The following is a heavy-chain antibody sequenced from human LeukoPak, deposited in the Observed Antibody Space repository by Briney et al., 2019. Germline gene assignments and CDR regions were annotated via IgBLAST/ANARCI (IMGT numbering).Heavy chain of an antibody. D-gene: IGHD1-26*01. J-gene: IGHJ4*02. CDR2: IYYSGST. V-gene: IGHV4-59*01. CDR3: ARDKIVGATLLDY. CDR1: GGSISNKY. Sequence: SETLSLTCTVSGGSISNKYWSWIRQPPGKGLEWIGYIYYSGSTNYNPSLKSRVTILVDTSKNQFSLKLSSVTAADTAVYFCARDKIVGATLLDYWGQGALVIVSS.